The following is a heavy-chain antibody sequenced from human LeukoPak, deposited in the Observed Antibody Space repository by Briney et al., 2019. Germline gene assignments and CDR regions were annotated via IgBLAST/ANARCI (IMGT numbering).Heavy chain of an antibody. V-gene: IGHV3-21*01. Sequence: GGSLRLSCAASGFIFSSYAMTWVRQSPGKGLEWVSSISSSSSYIYYADSVKGRFTISRDNSKNTLYLQMNSLRAEDTAVYYCAKGLYYDSSGYPGGDYWGQGTLVTVSS. CDR2: ISSSSSYI. CDR1: GFIFSSYA. D-gene: IGHD3-22*01. J-gene: IGHJ4*02. CDR3: AKGLYYDSSGYPGGDY.